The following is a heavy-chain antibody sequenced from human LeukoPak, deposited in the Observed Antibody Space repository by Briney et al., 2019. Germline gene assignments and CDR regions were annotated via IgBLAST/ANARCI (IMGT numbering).Heavy chain of an antibody. CDR1: GDSISSYY. J-gene: IGHJ4*02. CDR3: ARALGPYGSGTAFYFDN. Sequence: PSETLSLTCTVSGDSISSYYWSWIRQPPGKGLEWIGYIYHSGSTNYNPSLKSRVTISVDTSKNQVSLKMNPVTAADTAVYYCARALGPYGSGTAFYFDNWGRGTLITVSS. D-gene: IGHD3-10*01. V-gene: IGHV4-59*01. CDR2: IYHSGST.